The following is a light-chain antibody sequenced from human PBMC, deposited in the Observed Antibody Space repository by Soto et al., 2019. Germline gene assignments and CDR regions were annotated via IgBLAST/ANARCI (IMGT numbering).Light chain of an antibody. CDR1: QSVSSS. V-gene: IGKV3-15*01. CDR2: DAS. J-gene: IGKJ5*01. CDR3: QQYDTWPT. Sequence: ETVLTQSPGTLSLSPGERATLSCRASQSVSSSSLAWYQQRPGQGPRLLIYDASTRATGIPARFSGSGSGTEFTLTISSLQSEDFAVYYCQQYDTWPTFGQGTRLEIK.